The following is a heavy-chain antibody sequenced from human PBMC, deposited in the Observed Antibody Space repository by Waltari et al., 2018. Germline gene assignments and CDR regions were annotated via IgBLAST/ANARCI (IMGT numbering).Heavy chain of an antibody. V-gene: IGHV4-59*08. D-gene: IGHD3-3*01. CDR1: GGSISSYY. J-gene: IGHJ6*02. Sequence: QVQLQESGPGLVKPSETLSLTCTVSGGSISSYYWSWIRQPPGKGLEWIGYIYYSGSNNYAPSLKSRVTIAVDTSNTQFSHRLSSVTAADTAVYYCARQGSSWNGYYTDYYYGMDVWVQGTTVTVSS. CDR2: IYYSGSN. CDR3: ARQGSSWNGYYTDYYYGMDV.